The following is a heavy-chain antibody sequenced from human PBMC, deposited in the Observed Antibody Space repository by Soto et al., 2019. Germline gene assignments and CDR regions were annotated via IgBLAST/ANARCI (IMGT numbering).Heavy chain of an antibody. Sequence: GGSLRLSCAASGFTFSNAWMSWVRQAPGKGLEWVGRIKSKTDGGTTDYAAPVKGRFTISRDDSKNTLYLQMNSLKTEDTAVYYCTTELLWFGPTDAFDIWGQGTMVTVSS. D-gene: IGHD3-10*01. CDR1: GFTFSNAW. CDR3: TTELLWFGPTDAFDI. J-gene: IGHJ3*02. V-gene: IGHV3-15*01. CDR2: IKSKTDGGTT.